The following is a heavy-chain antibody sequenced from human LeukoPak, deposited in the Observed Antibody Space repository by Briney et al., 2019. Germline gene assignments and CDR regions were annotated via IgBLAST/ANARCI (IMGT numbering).Heavy chain of an antibody. Sequence: ASVKVSCKASGYTFTCYYMHWVRQAPGQGLEWMGWINPNSGGTNYAQKFQGRVTMTRDTSISTAYMELSRLRSDDTAVYYCAREMYSSSSVDYWGQGTLVTVSS. CDR2: INPNSGGT. CDR3: AREMYSSSSVDY. CDR1: GYTFTCYY. D-gene: IGHD6-6*01. J-gene: IGHJ4*02. V-gene: IGHV1-2*02.